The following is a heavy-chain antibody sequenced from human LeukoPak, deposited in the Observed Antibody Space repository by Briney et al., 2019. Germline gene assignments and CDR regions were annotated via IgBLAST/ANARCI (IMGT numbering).Heavy chain of an antibody. CDR1: GGSVSNDY. V-gene: IGHV4-59*02. D-gene: IGHD2-8*01. CDR3: ARTNGSSTVWYFDL. Sequence: SETLSLICSVSGGSVSNDYWSWIRQSPGKGLEWIGYIYYSGRIDYNPSLKNRVTVSVDASNNWLSLKLSSVTAADTAVYYCARTNGSSTVWYFDLWGRGTLVAVSS. CDR2: IYYSGRI. J-gene: IGHJ2*01.